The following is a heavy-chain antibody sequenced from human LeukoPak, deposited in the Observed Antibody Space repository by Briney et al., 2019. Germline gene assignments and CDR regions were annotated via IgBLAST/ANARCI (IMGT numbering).Heavy chain of an antibody. Sequence: PSETLSLTCAVYGGSFSGYYWSWIRQPPGKGLEWIGYIYYSGSTNYNPSLKSRVTISVDTSKNQFSLKLSSVTAADTAVYYCARDTWGSTKYWYFDLWGRGTLVTVSS. CDR1: GGSFSGYY. D-gene: IGHD7-27*01. V-gene: IGHV4-59*01. J-gene: IGHJ2*01. CDR3: ARDTWGSTKYWYFDL. CDR2: IYYSGST.